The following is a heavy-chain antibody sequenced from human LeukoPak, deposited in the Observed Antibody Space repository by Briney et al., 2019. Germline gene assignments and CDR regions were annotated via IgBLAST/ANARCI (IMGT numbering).Heavy chain of an antibody. J-gene: IGHJ4*02. CDR2: INPNSGGT. Sequence: ASVKVSCXASGYTFTDYYMHWVRQAPGQGLEWMGRINPNSGGTNYAQKFRGRVTITRDTSISTAYMELSRLRSDDTAVYYCARPSDSSSFDYWGQGTLVTVSS. V-gene: IGHV1-2*06. CDR3: ARPSDSSSFDY. CDR1: GYTFTDYY. D-gene: IGHD6-13*01.